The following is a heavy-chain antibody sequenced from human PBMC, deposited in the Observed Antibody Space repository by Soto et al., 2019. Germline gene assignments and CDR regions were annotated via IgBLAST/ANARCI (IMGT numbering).Heavy chain of an antibody. CDR2: MNPNSGNT. CDR3: ARVAEMATLPDY. J-gene: IGHJ4*02. V-gene: IGHV1-8*01. D-gene: IGHD5-12*01. CDR1: GYTFTSYD. Sequence: ASVKVSCKASGYTFTSYDINWVRQATGQGLEWMGWMNPNSGNTGYAQKFQGRVTMTRNTSISTAYMELSSLRSEDTAVYYCARVAEMATLPDYWGQGTLVTVSS.